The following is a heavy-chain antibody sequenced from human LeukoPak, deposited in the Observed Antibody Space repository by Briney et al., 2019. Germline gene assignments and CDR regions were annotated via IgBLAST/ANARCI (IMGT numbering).Heavy chain of an antibody. CDR2: IYHSGST. D-gene: IGHD1-26*01. J-gene: IGHJ4*02. V-gene: IGHV4-30-2*01. CDR1: GASISSGGYS. CDR3: ARKVGAHEGYFDY. Sequence: PSQTLSLTCTVSGASISSGGYSWSWIRQPPGKGLEWIGYIYHSGSTYYNPSLKSRVTISVDRSKNQFSLKLSSVTAADTAVYYCARKVGAHEGYFDYWGQGTLVTVSS.